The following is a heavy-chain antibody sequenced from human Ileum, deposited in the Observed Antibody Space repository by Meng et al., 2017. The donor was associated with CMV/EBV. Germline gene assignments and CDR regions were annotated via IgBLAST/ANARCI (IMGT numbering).Heavy chain of an antibody. Sequence: QLHLQEAAQGLVKPSETLPPTCAASGGSISTYYWTWVRQPAGKGLEWIGRINAGGSTNDNPSLKSRVTMSVDTSKNQFSLKVTSVTAADTAVYYCAREENTVNQFEYWGQGTLVTVSS. CDR3: AREENTVNQFEY. V-gene: IGHV4-4*07. D-gene: IGHD4-17*01. J-gene: IGHJ4*02. CDR2: INAGGST. CDR1: GGSISTYY.